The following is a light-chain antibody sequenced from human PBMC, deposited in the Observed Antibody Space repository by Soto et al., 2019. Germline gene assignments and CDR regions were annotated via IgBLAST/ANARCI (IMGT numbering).Light chain of an antibody. CDR2: GAS. CDR1: QSVSSSY. CDR3: QQYNNWPPT. Sequence: IGLTQSPGTLSLSPGERATLSCRASQSVSSSYLAWYQQKPGQAPRLLIYGASSRATGVPARFSGSGSGTEFTLTISSLQSEDFAVYYCQQYNNWPPTFGQGTRLEI. V-gene: IGKV3-15*01. J-gene: IGKJ5*01.